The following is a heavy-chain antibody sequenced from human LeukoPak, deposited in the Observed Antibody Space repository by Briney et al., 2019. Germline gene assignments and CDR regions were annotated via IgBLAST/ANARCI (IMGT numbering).Heavy chain of an antibody. CDR3: ARGGDTGSMDV. V-gene: IGHV6-1*01. CDR2: KSYRSKWHH. Sequence: SHTLSHTRALSGDSPSSNSATCNSIRQSPSRGLEWLGRKSYRSKWHHDYAVSVKSRITINPDTSKNHFSLQLNSVTPEDTAVYCGARGGDTGSMDVWGKGTTVTVSS. D-gene: IGHD1-26*01. CDR1: GDSPSSNSAT. J-gene: IGHJ6*04.